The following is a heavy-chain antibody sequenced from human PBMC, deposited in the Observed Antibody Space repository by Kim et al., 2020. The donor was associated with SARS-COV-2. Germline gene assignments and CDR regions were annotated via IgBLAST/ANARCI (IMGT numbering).Heavy chain of an antibody. Sequence: GGSLRLSCAASGFTFSDYYMSWIRQAPGKGLEWVSYISSSGSTIYYADSVKGRFTISRDNAKNSLYLQMNSLRAEDTAVYYCARAAYYYDSSGYVAYWGQGTLVTVSS. CDR2: ISSSGSTI. J-gene: IGHJ4*02. CDR3: ARAAYYYDSSGYVAY. V-gene: IGHV3-11*01. CDR1: GFTFSDYY. D-gene: IGHD3-22*01.